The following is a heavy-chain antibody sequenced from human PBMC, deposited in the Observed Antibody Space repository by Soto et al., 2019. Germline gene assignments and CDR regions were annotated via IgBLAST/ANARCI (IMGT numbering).Heavy chain of an antibody. CDR1: GYTFTSDG. CDR3: ARVQSGYDFAY. Sequence: ASVKVSCKDSGYTFTSDGINCVRQAPGQGLEWMGWISAYNGNTHYAQKLQGRVTMTTDTSTSTAYMELRSLRSDDTAVYYCARVQSGYDFAYWGQGTLVTVSS. V-gene: IGHV1-18*01. D-gene: IGHD5-12*01. J-gene: IGHJ4*02. CDR2: ISAYNGNT.